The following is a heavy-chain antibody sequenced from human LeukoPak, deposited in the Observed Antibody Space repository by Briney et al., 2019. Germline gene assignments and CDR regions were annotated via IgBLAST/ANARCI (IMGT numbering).Heavy chain of an antibody. V-gene: IGHV4-4*09. CDR1: GGSISGYY. Sequence: SETLSLTCTVSGGSISGYYWSWIRQPPGKGLEWIGYIYTSGSTNYNPSLKSRVTISVDTSKNQFSLKLSSVTAADTAVYYCARGSGWYYYWGQGTRVTVSS. J-gene: IGHJ4*02. CDR3: ARGSGWYYY. CDR2: IYTSGST. D-gene: IGHD6-19*01.